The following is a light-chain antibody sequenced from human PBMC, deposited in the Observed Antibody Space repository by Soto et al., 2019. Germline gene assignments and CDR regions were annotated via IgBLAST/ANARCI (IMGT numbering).Light chain of an antibody. CDR1: MRDVGAYNL. J-gene: IGLJ3*02. Sequence: QSVLTQPASVSGSAGQSITISCSGTMRDVGAYNLVSWYQQHPGTAPKLIIYEVRNRPSGISSRFSGSRSGNTASLTSSGLQSEDEGEYYCSAYTARSTLVFGGGTKLTVL. V-gene: IGLV2-14*01. CDR3: SAYTARSTLV. CDR2: EVR.